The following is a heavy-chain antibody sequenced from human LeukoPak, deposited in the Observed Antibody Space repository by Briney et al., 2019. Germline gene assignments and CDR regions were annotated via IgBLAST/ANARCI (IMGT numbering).Heavy chain of an antibody. CDR2: ISSSSSSDI. V-gene: IGHV3-21*01. CDR3: ARVYYGGSLDY. Sequence: PGGSLRLSCTASGFTFSSYTMNWVRQAPGKGLEWVSLISSSSSSDIYNADSVKGRFTISRANANNSLYLQMSSLRADDTAVYYCARVYYGGSLDYWGQGTLVTVSS. D-gene: IGHD4-23*01. J-gene: IGHJ4*02. CDR1: GFTFSSYT.